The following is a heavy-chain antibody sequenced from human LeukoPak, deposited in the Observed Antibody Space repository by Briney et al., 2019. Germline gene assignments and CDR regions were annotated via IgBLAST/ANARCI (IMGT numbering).Heavy chain of an antibody. CDR1: GGSISSSSYY. CDR2: IYYNGST. CDR3: ASYPRALWFGVPKEY. J-gene: IGHJ4*02. D-gene: IGHD3-10*01. V-gene: IGHV4-39*07. Sequence: SETLSLTCTVSGGSISSSSYYWGWIRQPPGKGLEWIGSIYYNGSTYYNPSLKSRVTISVDTSKNQFSLKLSSVTAADTAVYYCASYPRALWFGVPKEYWGQGTLVTVSS.